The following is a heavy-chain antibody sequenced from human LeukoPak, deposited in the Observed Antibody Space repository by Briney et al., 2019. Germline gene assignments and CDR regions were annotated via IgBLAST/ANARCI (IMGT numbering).Heavy chain of an antibody. CDR2: IRQDGSEK. V-gene: IGHV3-7*01. CDR1: GFTFSSYW. J-gene: IGHJ4*02. Sequence: QTGGSLRLSCAASGFTFSSYWMSWVRQAPGKGLEWVANIRQDGSEKYYVDSVKGRFTISRDNAKNSLYLQMNSLRAEDTAVYYCARVDYYDSSGYYTFAYYFDYWGQGTLVTVSS. CDR3: ARVDYYDSSGYYTFAYYFDY. D-gene: IGHD3-22*01.